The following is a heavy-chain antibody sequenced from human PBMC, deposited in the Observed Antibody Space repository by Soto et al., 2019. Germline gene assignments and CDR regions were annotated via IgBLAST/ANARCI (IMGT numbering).Heavy chain of an antibody. CDR3: AREGRSSGWYGRYFQH. CDR2: INHSGST. J-gene: IGHJ1*01. CDR1: GGSFSGYY. Sequence: QVQLQQWGAGLLKPSETLSLTCAVYGGSFSGYYWSWIRQPPGKGLEWIGEINHSGSTNYNPSLNSRVTISVDTSKNQFSLKLSSVTAADTAVYYCAREGRSSGWYGRYFQHWGQGTLVTVSS. V-gene: IGHV4-34*01. D-gene: IGHD6-19*01.